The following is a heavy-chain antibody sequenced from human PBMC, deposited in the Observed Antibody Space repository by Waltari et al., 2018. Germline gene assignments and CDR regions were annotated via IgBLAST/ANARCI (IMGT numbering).Heavy chain of an antibody. CDR2: LYSTGDN. J-gene: IGHJ4*02. Sequence: EMQLVESGGGLVQPGGSLRLSCAASGFTVSSNYMSWVRQAPGKGLDWVSGLYSTGDNHYAGSVKVRLTISRDDSKNTLYLQMNSLRAEDTAVYYCARGPRYCSSTSCSDYFDYWGQGTLVTVSS. CDR1: GFTVSSNY. V-gene: IGHV3-66*01. CDR3: ARGPRYCSSTSCSDYFDY. D-gene: IGHD2-2*01.